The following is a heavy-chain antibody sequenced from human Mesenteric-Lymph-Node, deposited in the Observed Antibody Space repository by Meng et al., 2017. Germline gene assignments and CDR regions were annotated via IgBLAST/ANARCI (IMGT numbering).Heavy chain of an antibody. D-gene: IGHD5-24*01. Sequence: QVKLGRVGAEVKKPGASVKVSCKAFGYIFIDYYIPWLRQAPGQGLEWMGRINPNTGGTNSAQKFQGRVTLTRDSSISTAYMELSRLRSDDAAVYYCAREDGGAYNFWGQGTLVTVSS. CDR1: GYIFIDYY. CDR2: INPNTGGT. J-gene: IGHJ4*02. V-gene: IGHV1-2*06. CDR3: AREDGGAYNF.